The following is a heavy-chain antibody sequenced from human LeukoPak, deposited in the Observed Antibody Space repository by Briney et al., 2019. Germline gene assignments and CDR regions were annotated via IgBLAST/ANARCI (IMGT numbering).Heavy chain of an antibody. CDR1: RLTFITYS. Sequence: GWALSLSFPGSRLTFITYSINWLGPAACKEGEGVSYINSSSSTIYYADSVKGRFTISRDNAKNSLYLQMNSLRAEDTAVYYCARDALAGQWSPPGLWGQGTLVTVSS. CDR3: ARDALAGQWSPPGL. CDR2: INSSSSTI. D-gene: IGHD6-19*01. V-gene: IGHV3-48*01. J-gene: IGHJ4*02.